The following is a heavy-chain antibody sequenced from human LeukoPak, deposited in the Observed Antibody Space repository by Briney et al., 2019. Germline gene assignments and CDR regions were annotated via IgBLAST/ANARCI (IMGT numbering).Heavy chain of an antibody. V-gene: IGHV3-23*01. J-gene: IGHJ3*01. CDR2: ISGSGGST. CDR1: GFTFSSYA. Sequence: GGSLRLSCAASGFTFSSYAMSWVRQAPGKGLEWVSAISGSGGSTYYADSVKGRFTISRDNSKNTLYLQMNNLRAEDTAIYYCAKDEDYSFSGKYYDALDVWGQGTMVTVPS. D-gene: IGHD3-10*01. CDR3: AKDEDYSFSGKYYDALDV.